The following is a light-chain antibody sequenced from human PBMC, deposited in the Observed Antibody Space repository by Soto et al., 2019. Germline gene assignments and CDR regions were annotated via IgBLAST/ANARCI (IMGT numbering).Light chain of an antibody. V-gene: IGLV2-11*01. J-gene: IGLJ3*02. CDR1: SSNVGAYNY. CDR2: DVS. Sequence: QSALTQPRSVSGSPGQSVTISCTGTSSNVGAYNYVSWYQQYPGKGPRLMIYDVSKWPSGXXDRFSGSKSGNTASLTISGLQAEDEADYYCCSYAGNSLWVFGGGTKVTVL. CDR3: CSYAGNSLWV.